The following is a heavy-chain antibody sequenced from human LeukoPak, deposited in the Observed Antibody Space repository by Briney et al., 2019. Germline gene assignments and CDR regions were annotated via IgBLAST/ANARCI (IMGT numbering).Heavy chain of an antibody. CDR3: ARDSCRSASCYNNWFDP. CDR1: GDSISDYY. D-gene: IGHD2-2*01. Sequence: SETLSLTCTVSGDSISDYYWSWIRLPAGKGLEWVGRMYTSGSTSHNPSLKSRVTLSLDKSKNQFSLKLRSVTAADTAVYFCARDSCRSASCYNNWFDPWGQGTLVTVSS. CDR2: MYTSGST. J-gene: IGHJ5*02. V-gene: IGHV4-4*07.